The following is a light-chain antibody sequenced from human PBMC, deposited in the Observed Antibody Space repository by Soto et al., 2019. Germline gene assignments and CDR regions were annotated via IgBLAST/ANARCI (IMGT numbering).Light chain of an antibody. J-gene: IGLJ1*01. CDR1: SSDVGGYNY. V-gene: IGLV2-14*01. CDR3: TSYTSSSTYV. Sequence: QSVLTQPASVSGSPGQSITISCTGTSSDVGGYNYVSWYQQHPGKAPKLLIYEVRHRPSGISNRFSGSKSGNTASLTISGLQAEDEADFYRTSYTSSSTYVFGTGTKVTVL. CDR2: EVR.